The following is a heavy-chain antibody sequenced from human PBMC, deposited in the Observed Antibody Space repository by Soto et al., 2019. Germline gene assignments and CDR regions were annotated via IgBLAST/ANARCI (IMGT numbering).Heavy chain of an antibody. CDR2: VSEDGSDK. CDR1: GFTFSRFT. CDR3: ANGEAYYYDTSRY. J-gene: IGHJ1*01. D-gene: IGHD3-22*01. V-gene: IGHV3-30-3*01. Sequence: QVQVVESGGDVVQPGTSLRLSCAASGFTFSRFTMHWIRQAPGKGLEWVGAVSEDGSDKYYADSVQGRFTISRDNSKNTLSLQLNSLRSDDAAVYYCANGEAYYYDTSRYWGQGTLVTVSS.